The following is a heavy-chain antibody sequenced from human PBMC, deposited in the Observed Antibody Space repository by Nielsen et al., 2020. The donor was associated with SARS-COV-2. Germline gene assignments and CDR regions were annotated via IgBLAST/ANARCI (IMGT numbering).Heavy chain of an antibody. V-gene: IGHV3-7*03. CDR2: IKQDGSEK. Sequence: GGSLRLSCAASGFTFSNAWMSWVRQAPGKGLEWVANIKQDGSEKYYVDSVKGRFTISRDNSKNTLYLQMNSLRAEDTAVYYCAKISSSWYVGAFDIWGQGTMVTVSS. CDR1: GFTFSNAW. J-gene: IGHJ3*02. CDR3: AKISSSWYVGAFDI. D-gene: IGHD6-13*01.